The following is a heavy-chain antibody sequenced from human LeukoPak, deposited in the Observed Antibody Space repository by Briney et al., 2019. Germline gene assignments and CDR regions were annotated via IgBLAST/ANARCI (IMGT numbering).Heavy chain of an antibody. D-gene: IGHD3-3*01. Sequence: PSETLSLTCTVSGGSISSYYWSWIRQPPGKGLEWIGYIYYSGSTNYNPSLKSRVTISVDTSKNQFPLKLSSVTAADTAVYYCATGSGYYMTEYYFDYWGQGTLVTVSS. CDR1: GGSISSYY. J-gene: IGHJ4*02. V-gene: IGHV4-59*01. CDR2: IYYSGST. CDR3: ATGSGYYMTEYYFDY.